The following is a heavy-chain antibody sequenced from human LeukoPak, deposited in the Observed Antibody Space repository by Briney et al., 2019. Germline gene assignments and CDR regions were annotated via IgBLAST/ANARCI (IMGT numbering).Heavy chain of an antibody. CDR3: AGRGRRYFRD. CDR1: GASISSDY. Sequence: SETLSLTCTVSGASISSDYWSWIRQSPGKGLEWIGYIYDSGNTDYNPSLKSRVSISMNTSKNQFSLNLSSVTGADAAVYYCAGRGRRYFRDWGQGTLVTVSS. J-gene: IGHJ1*01. CDR2: IYDSGNT. V-gene: IGHV4-59*08.